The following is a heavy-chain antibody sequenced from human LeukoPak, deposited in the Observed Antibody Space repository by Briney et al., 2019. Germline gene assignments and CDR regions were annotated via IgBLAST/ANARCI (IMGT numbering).Heavy chain of an antibody. D-gene: IGHD5-18*01. V-gene: IGHV4-31*03. J-gene: IGHJ4*02. CDR2: IYYSGST. CDR1: GGSISSGGYY. Sequence: SETLSLTCTVSGGSISSGGYYWSWIRQHPGKGLEWIGYIYYSGSTYNPSLKSRVTISVDTSKNQFSLKLSSVTAADTAVYYCARVRRGYSYGLDYWGQGTLVTVSS. CDR3: ARVRRGYSYGLDY.